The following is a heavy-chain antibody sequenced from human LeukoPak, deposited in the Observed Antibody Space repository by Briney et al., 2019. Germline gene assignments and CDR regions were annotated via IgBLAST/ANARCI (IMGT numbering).Heavy chain of an antibody. CDR1: GYTFTSYG. CDR3: ARVGPQYSSSSGAFDI. V-gene: IGHV1-18*01. Sequence: ASVKDSCKASGYTFTSYGISWVRQAPGQGLEWMGWISAYNGNTNYAQKLQGRVTMTTDTSTSTAYMELRSLRTDDTAVYYCARVGPQYSSSSGAFDIWGQGTMVTVSS. J-gene: IGHJ3*02. CDR2: ISAYNGNT. D-gene: IGHD6-6*01.